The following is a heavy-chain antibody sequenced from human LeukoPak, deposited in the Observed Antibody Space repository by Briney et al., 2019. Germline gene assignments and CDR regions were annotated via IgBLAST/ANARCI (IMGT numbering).Heavy chain of an antibody. J-gene: IGHJ4*02. Sequence: GGSLRLSCAASGFTFSSYAMNWVRQAPGKGLEWVSVISGSGGGTYYADSVKGRFSISRDNSKNTLYLQMNSLRAEDTAVYYCAKGGTYSGYDPSYFDYWGQGTLVTVSS. V-gene: IGHV3-23*01. CDR1: GFTFSSYA. CDR3: AKGGTYSGYDPSYFDY. D-gene: IGHD5-12*01. CDR2: ISGSGGGT.